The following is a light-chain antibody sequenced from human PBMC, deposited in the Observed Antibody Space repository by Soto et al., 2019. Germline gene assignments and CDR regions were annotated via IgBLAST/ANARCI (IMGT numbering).Light chain of an antibody. Sequence: DIQMTQCTSSVCAFLGARLTIHRXASQNIGNWLAWYQQQPGKAPKLLIYDASNLRSGVPSRFSGSGSGTDFTLTISSLQPEDFATYYCQQSYSTPLTFAGRAKVDI. J-gene: IGKJ4*01. V-gene: IGKV1-12*01. CDR2: DAS. CDR1: QNIGNW. CDR3: QQSYSTPLT.